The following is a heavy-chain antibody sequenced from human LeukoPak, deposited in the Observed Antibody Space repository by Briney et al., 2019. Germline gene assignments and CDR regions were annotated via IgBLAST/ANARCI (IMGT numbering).Heavy chain of an antibody. CDR2: ISGSGGST. CDR3: ARTPYGSGNYFDY. D-gene: IGHD3-10*01. Sequence: GGSLRLSCAASGFTFSSYGMSWVRQAPGKGLEWVSAISGSGGSTYYTDSVKGRFTISRDNSKNTLYLQMNSLRAEDTAVYYCARTPYGSGNYFDYWGQGTLVTVSS. CDR1: GFTFSSYG. J-gene: IGHJ4*02. V-gene: IGHV3-23*01.